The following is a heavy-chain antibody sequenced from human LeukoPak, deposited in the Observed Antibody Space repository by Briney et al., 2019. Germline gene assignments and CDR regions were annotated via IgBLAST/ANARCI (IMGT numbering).Heavy chain of an antibody. CDR3: ARGGVRGVNYYYYMDV. V-gene: IGHV4-59*01. CDR1: GGSISSYY. Sequence: SETLSLTCTVSGGSISSYYWSWIRQPPGKGLEWIEYIYYSGSTNYNPSLKSRVTISVDTSKNQFSLKLSSVTAADTAVYYCARGGVRGVNYYYYMDVWGKGTTVTISS. D-gene: IGHD3-10*01. CDR2: IYYSGST. J-gene: IGHJ6*03.